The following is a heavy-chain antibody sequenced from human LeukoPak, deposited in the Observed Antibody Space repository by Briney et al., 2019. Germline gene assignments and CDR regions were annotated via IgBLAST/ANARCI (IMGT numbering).Heavy chain of an antibody. CDR3: ARGSRIMYYFDY. D-gene: IGHD2-15*01. V-gene: IGHV4-31*03. Sequence: SETLSLTCTVSGGSISSGGYYWSWIRQHPGEGLEWIGYIYYSGSTYYNPSLKSRVTISVDTSKNQFSLKLSSVTAADTAVYYCARGSRIMYYFDYWGQGTLVTVSS. CDR2: IYYSGST. J-gene: IGHJ4*02. CDR1: GGSISSGGYY.